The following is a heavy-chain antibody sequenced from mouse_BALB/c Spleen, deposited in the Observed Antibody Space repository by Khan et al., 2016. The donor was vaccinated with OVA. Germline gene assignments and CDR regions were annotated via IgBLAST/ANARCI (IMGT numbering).Heavy chain of an antibody. J-gene: IGHJ2*01. CDR2: ISYSGGT. Sequence: EVQLQESGPGLVKPSQSLSLTCTVTGYSITSGYAWNWIRQFPGNKLEWMGYISYSGGTSYNPSLKSRISITRDTSKNQFFLQLNSETTEDTATYYCARGNYYEYYFDYWGQGTPLTVSS. V-gene: IGHV3-2*02. D-gene: IGHD1-1*01. CDR1: GYSITSGYA. CDR3: ARGNYYEYYFDY.